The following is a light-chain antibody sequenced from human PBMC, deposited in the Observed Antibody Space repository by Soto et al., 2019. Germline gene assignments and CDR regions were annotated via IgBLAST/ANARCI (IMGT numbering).Light chain of an antibody. CDR3: QQYNNWWT. V-gene: IGKV3D-15*01. J-gene: IGKJ1*01. CDR1: QSVSSSH. Sequence: ASQSVSSSHSAWYQKPPGPPPSLLIYGASTRATGIPARLSGSRSGTEFTPTISSLQSEDFAVYYRQQYNNWWTFGQGTKVDIK. CDR2: GAS.